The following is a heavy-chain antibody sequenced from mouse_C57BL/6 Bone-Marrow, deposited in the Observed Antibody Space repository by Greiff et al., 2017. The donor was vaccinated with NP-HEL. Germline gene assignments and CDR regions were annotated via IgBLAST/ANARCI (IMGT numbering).Heavy chain of an antibody. CDR2: IFPGSGST. CDR3: ARSAPITTLYYYAMDY. CDR1: GYTFTDYY. J-gene: IGHJ4*01. Sequence: VQLQQSGPELVKPGASVKISCKASGYTFTDYYINWVKQRPGQGLEWIGWIFPGSGSTYYNEKFKGKATLTVDKSSSTAYMLLSSLTSEDSAVYFCARSAPITTLYYYAMDYWGQGTSVTVSS. V-gene: IGHV1-75*01. D-gene: IGHD1-2*01.